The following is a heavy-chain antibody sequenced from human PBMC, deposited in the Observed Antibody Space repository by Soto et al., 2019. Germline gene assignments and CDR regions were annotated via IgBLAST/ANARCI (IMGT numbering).Heavy chain of an antibody. CDR1: GFTFSNAW. D-gene: IGHD6-13*01. CDR2: IKSITDGGTT. J-gene: IGHJ5*01. Sequence: EVQLVESGGGLVKPGGSLRLSCTASGFTFSNAWMSWVRQAPGKGLEWVGRIKSITDGGTTDYAAPVKGRFTISRDDPKNTLYLQMNSLKTEDTAMYYCTGSYSSSWYDSWGQGTLVTVSS. V-gene: IGHV3-15*01. CDR3: TGSYSSSWYDS.